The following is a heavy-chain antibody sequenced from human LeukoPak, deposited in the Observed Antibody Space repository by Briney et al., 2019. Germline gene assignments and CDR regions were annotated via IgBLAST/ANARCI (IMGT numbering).Heavy chain of an antibody. Sequence: PGGSLRLSCSASGLTFSLYFMHWVRQAPGKGLEYVSGISTNGGSTYYADSVKGRFTISRDNSKNTLYLQMSTLRAEDTSVYYCVTELGIGGFDIWGQGTMVTVSS. J-gene: IGHJ3*02. CDR2: ISTNGGST. CDR3: VTELGIGGFDI. V-gene: IGHV3-64D*06. D-gene: IGHD7-27*01. CDR1: GLTFSLYF.